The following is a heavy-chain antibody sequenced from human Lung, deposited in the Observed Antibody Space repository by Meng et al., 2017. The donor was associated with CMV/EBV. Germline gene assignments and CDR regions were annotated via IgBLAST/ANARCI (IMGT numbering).Heavy chain of an antibody. J-gene: IGHJ4*02. CDR3: AKDPNPHYYDSSGLDY. D-gene: IGHD3-22*01. CDR1: GFTFSSYG. V-gene: IGHV3-30*02. Sequence: GGSLRLSCAASGFTFSSYGMHWVRQAPGKGLEWVAFIRYDGSNKYYADSVKGRFTISRDNSKNTLYLQMNSLRAEDTAVYYCAKDPNPHYYDSSGLDYWGQGTLVXVSS. CDR2: IRYDGSNK.